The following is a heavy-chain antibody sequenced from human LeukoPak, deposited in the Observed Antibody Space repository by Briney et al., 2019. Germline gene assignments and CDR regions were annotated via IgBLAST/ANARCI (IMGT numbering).Heavy chain of an antibody. Sequence: ASVNVSCKASGYTFIGYYVHWVRQAPGQGLEWMGWVNPNSGGTDYAQKFQGRITMTRETSTSTAYMELNSLRSDDTAVYYCARGDMVRGLYYMDVWGRGTTVTVSS. CDR3: ARGDMVRGLYYMDV. CDR1: GYTFIGYY. CDR2: VNPNSGGT. V-gene: IGHV1-2*02. D-gene: IGHD3-10*01. J-gene: IGHJ6*03.